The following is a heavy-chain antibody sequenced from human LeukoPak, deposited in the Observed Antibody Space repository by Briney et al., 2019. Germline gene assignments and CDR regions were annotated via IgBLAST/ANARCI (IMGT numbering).Heavy chain of an antibody. J-gene: IGHJ3*02. CDR1: GGAMCSYY. V-gene: IGHV4-59*01. D-gene: IGHD3-10*01. CDR2: IAYSGTT. Sequence: PSETFSLNRSVFGGAMCSYYWCWLGQAAGKEMTWIAYIAYSGTTSYNPSLKRRVTISVDTSKNQFSLKLTSVTAADTAVYYCARHKSSYRSWIYGCFAMNIWGQGTMVAVSS. CDR3: ARHKSSYRSWIYGCFAMNI.